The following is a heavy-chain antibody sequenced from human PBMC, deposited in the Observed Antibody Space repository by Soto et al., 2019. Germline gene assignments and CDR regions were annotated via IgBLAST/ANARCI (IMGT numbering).Heavy chain of an antibody. CDR3: ARLDPIFGVVISPYYYYGMDV. D-gene: IGHD3-3*01. Sequence: ASVKVSCKASGYTFTGYYMHWVLQAPGQGLEWMGWINPNSGGTNYAQKFQGWVTMTRDTSISTAYMELSRLRSDDTAVYYCARLDPIFGVVISPYYYYGMDVWGQGTTVTVSS. J-gene: IGHJ6*02. CDR2: INPNSGGT. CDR1: GYTFTGYY. V-gene: IGHV1-2*04.